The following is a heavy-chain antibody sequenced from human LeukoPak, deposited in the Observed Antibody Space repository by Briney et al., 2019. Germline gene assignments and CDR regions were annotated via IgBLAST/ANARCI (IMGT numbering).Heavy chain of an antibody. CDR2: ISSSSSYR. J-gene: IGHJ4*02. Sequence: GGSLRLSCAASRFTLSSYSMNWVRQAPGKGLEWVSSISSSSSYRYYADSVKGRFTISRDNAKNSLYLQMNSLRAEDTAVYYCARDLKMGYSSGRYSWGTGSSNDYWGQGTLVTVSS. D-gene: IGHD6-19*01. CDR1: RFTLSSYS. CDR3: ARDLKMGYSSGRYSWGTGSSNDY. V-gene: IGHV3-21*01.